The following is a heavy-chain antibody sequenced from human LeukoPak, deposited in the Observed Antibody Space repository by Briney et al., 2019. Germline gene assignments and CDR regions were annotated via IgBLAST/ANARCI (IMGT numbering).Heavy chain of an antibody. CDR1: GGFFDGYY. Sequence: SETLSLTCAVYGGFFDGYYWSWIRQPPGEGLEWIGEVNHSGRANCNPSLKSRATITADTSKNQFSLKVTSVTAADTATYYCARHLTGERAFDIWGQGTLVTVSS. D-gene: IGHD7-27*01. V-gene: IGHV4-34*01. CDR3: ARHLTGERAFDI. CDR2: VNHSGRA. J-gene: IGHJ3*02.